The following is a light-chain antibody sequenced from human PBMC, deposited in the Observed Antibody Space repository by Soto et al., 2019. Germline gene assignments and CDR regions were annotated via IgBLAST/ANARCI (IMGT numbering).Light chain of an antibody. CDR2: DAS. J-gene: IGKJ1*01. Sequence: EVVMTQSPGTLSVSPGERATLSCRASQSIDTNLAWYQQKPGQAPRLLIYDASTRAAGDPARFRGSGSGTEFTLTISSLQSEDFAVCYCQRYNYWPRTFGQGTKVDIK. CDR3: QRYNYWPRT. CDR1: QSIDTN. V-gene: IGKV3-15*01.